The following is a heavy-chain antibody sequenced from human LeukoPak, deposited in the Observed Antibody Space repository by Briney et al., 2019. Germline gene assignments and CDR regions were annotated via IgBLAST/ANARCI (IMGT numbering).Heavy chain of an antibody. CDR3: ARAIGIAVAGGPDYYFDY. CDR1: GGTFSSYA. Sequence: ASVKVSCKXSGGTFSSYAISWVRQAPGQGLERMGRIIPIFGTANYAQKFQGRVTITTDESTSTAYMELSSLRSEDTAVYYCARAIGIAVAGGPDYYFDYWAREPWSPSPQ. D-gene: IGHD6-19*01. V-gene: IGHV1-69*05. J-gene: IGHJ4*02. CDR2: IIPIFGTA.